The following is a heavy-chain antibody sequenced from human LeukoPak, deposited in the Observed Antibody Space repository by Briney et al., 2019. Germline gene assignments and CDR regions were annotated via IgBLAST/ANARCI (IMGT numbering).Heavy chain of an antibody. J-gene: IGHJ6*03. CDR2: IIPILGIA. CDR1: GGTFSSYT. CDR3: ARDGCSSTSCYDYYYMNV. D-gene: IGHD2-2*01. Sequence: ASVKVSCKASGGTFSSYTISWVRQAPGQGLEWMGRIIPILGIANYAHKFHGRVTITADKSTSTAYMELSSLRSEDTAVYYCARDGCSSTSCYDYYYMNVWGKGTTVTVSS. V-gene: IGHV1-69*04.